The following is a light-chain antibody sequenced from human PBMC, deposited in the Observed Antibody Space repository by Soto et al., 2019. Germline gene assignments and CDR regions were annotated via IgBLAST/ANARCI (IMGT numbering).Light chain of an antibody. V-gene: IGKV3-11*01. J-gene: IGKJ5*01. CDR3: QQRSNWPLT. CDR2: DAS. CDR1: QSVTTD. Sequence: PRSPGTLAVTPGEGATFSCRASQSVTTDLAWYQHKPGQAPRLLIYDASNRATGIPARFSGSGSGTDFTLTISSLEPEDFAVYYCQQRSNWPLTFGQGTRLEIK.